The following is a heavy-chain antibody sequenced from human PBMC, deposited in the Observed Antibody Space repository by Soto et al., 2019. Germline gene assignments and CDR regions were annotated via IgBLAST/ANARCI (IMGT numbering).Heavy chain of an antibody. V-gene: IGHV1-8*01. Sequence: EASVKVSCKASGYTFTSYDINWVRQATGQGLEWMGWMNPNSGNTGYAQKFQGRVTMTRNTSISTAYMELSSLRSEDTAVYYCARGLTTNQNWFDPWGQGTLVTVSS. CDR2: MNPNSGNT. J-gene: IGHJ5*02. D-gene: IGHD4-17*01. CDR3: ARGLTTNQNWFDP. CDR1: GYTFTSYD.